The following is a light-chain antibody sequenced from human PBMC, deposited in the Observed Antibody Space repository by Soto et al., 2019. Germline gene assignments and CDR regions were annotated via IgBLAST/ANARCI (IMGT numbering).Light chain of an antibody. J-gene: IGKJ1*01. Sequence: DIQMTQSPSSLSASVGARGTITCRASQDIGYSLGWFQQRPGKAPKSLIYAAATLQSGVPSKFSGSGSGTHLTRTISSRKPEYFGTYYCQQYNRDPLTFGQGTTVEIK. CDR2: AAA. V-gene: IGKV1-16*02. CDR1: QDIGYS. CDR3: QQYNRDPLT.